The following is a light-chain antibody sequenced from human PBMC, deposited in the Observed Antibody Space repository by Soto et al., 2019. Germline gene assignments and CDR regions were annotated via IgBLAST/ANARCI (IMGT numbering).Light chain of an antibody. J-gene: IGLJ2*01. Sequence: QLVLTQPPSASGTPGQRVTISCSGSSSNIGRNIVHWYQQLPGTAPRVLIYGNNQRPSGVPDRFSGSKSGTSASLAISGLRSEDEADYYCAAWDDSLSAVLFGGGTKLTVL. V-gene: IGLV1-47*01. CDR3: AAWDDSLSAVL. CDR2: GNN. CDR1: SSNIGRNI.